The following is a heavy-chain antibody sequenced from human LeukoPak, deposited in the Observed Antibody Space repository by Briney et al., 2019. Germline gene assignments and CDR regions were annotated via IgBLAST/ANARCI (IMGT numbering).Heavy chain of an antibody. D-gene: IGHD4-17*01. CDR3: ARRPRRLVTVSYYFDY. V-gene: IGHV4-39*01. Sequence: KPSETLSLTCTVSGGSISSSSYYWGWIRQPPGKGLEWIGSIYYSGSTYYNPSLKSRVTISVDTSKNQFSLKLSSVTAADTAVYYCARRPRRLVTVSYYFDYWGQGTLVTVSS. CDR1: GGSISSSSYY. CDR2: IYYSGST. J-gene: IGHJ4*02.